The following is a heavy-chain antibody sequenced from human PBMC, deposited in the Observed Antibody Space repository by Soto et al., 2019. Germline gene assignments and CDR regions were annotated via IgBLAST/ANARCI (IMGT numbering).Heavy chain of an antibody. V-gene: IGHV1-69*15. CDR2: IIPIFGSA. CDR3: AKDGVKDGYFGNWFDP. CDR1: GGTFSNYA. J-gene: IGHJ5*02. D-gene: IGHD3-10*01. Sequence: QVQLVQSGAEVKKPGSSVKVSCKASGGTFSNYAITWVRQAPGQGLEWLGRIIPIFGSANYAQKCQGRGTITADESTTTAYMELSSLRSDDTAVYYCAKDGVKDGYFGNWFDPWGQGTLVTVSS.